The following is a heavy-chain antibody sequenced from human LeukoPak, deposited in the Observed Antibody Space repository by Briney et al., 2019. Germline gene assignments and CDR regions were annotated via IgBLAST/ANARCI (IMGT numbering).Heavy chain of an antibody. CDR3: ARDRYGYCCGGSCFLFDF. V-gene: IGHV1-18*01. J-gene: IGHJ4*02. Sequence: GASVKVSCKASGYTFPSYGFSWVRQAPGQGLEWMGWISTEIGNTNYAQKFQGRVTMTADTSTSTVYMELTSLRADDTAVYYCARDRYGYCCGGSCFLFDFWGQGTLVTVSS. CDR1: GYTFPSYG. D-gene: IGHD2-15*01. CDR2: ISTEIGNT.